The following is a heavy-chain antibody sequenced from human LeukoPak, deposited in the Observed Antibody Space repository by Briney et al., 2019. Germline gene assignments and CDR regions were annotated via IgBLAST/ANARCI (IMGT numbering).Heavy chain of an antibody. CDR3: ARHASGSYYDDYYYYMDV. CDR2: IYNSGST. Sequence: PSETLSLTCTVSGGSISSSSYYWGWIRQPPGKGLEWIGSIYNSGSTYYDPSLKSRVTISVDTSKNQFSLKLSSVTAADTAVYYCARHASGSYYDDYYYYMDVWGKGTTVTVSS. J-gene: IGHJ6*03. D-gene: IGHD1-26*01. V-gene: IGHV4-39*01. CDR1: GGSISSSSYY.